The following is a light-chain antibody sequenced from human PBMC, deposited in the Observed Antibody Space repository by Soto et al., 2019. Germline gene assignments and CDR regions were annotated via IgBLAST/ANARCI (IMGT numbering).Light chain of an antibody. CDR1: SSDVGRYNF. CDR3: SSYTGSTSLVYV. Sequence: QSALAQPASVSGSPGQSISISCTGTSSDVGRYNFVSWYQQRPGKAPKLIIYDVANRPSGVSTRFSGSKSGNTASLTISGLQAEDEADDYCSSYTGSTSLVYVFGTGTKLTVL. J-gene: IGLJ1*01. V-gene: IGLV2-14*03. CDR2: DVA.